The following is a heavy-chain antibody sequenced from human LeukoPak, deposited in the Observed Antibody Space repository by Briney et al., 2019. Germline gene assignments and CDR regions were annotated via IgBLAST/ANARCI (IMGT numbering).Heavy chain of an antibody. CDR1: GFSFSSYA. V-gene: IGHV3-30-3*01. D-gene: IGHD1-26*01. CDR2: MSYDGSKI. CDR3: ARAPEWERTWYFDY. J-gene: IGHJ4*02. Sequence: HPGRSLRLSRAASGFSFSSYAMHWVRPAPGKGLEWVAVMSYDGSKIYYADSAKGRFTISRDNSKNTLYLQVNSLRGEDTAMYYCARAPEWERTWYFDYWGQGTLVTVSS.